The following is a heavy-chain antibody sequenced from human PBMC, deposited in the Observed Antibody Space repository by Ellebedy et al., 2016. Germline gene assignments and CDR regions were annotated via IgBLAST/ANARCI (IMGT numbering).Heavy chain of an antibody. CDR3: ARRADGSYYYMDV. CDR1: GFTFSSYA. Sequence: GGSLRLSCAASGFTFSSYAMHWVRQAPGKGLEYVSVINDNGRSTYYADSVKGRFTISRDNSKNTLYLQMGSLRAEDMAVYYCARRADGSYYYMDVWGKGTTVTVSS. CDR2: INDNGRST. J-gene: IGHJ6*03. D-gene: IGHD5-24*01. V-gene: IGHV3-64*02.